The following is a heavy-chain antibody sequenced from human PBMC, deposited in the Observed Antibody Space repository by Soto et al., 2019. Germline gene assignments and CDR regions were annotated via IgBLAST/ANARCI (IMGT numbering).Heavy chain of an antibody. V-gene: IGHV3-21*01. CDR2: ISPTTSHI. CDR3: SGCSGGACHQNYGMDV. CDR1: GFTFSSCT. Sequence: EVHLVESGGGLVKPGGSLRLSCAVSGFTFSSCTMNWVRQAPGKGLEWVSSISPTTSHIYYADSVKGRFTISRDNAKNSLVLKMHSLRAEDPAVYYCSGCSGGACHQNYGMDVWGQGTTVTVSS. D-gene: IGHD2-15*01. J-gene: IGHJ6*02.